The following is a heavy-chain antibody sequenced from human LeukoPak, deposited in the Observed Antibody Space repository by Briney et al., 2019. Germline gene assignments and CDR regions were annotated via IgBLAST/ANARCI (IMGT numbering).Heavy chain of an antibody. V-gene: IGHV3-74*01. J-gene: IGHJ6*03. CDR2: INSDGSST. CDR3: ARAERGYRVVPHYYCMDV. Sequence: GGSLRLSCAASGFTFSSYWMHWVRQAPGKGLVWVSRINSDGSSTSYADSVKGRFTISRDNAKNTLYLQMNSLRAEDTAVYYCARAERGYRVVPHYYCMDVWGKGTTVTVSS. CDR1: GFTFSSYW. D-gene: IGHD5-18*01.